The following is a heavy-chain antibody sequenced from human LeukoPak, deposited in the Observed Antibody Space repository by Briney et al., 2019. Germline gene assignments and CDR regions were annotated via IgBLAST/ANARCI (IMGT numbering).Heavy chain of an antibody. CDR3: ACLTTADAFDI. Sequence: PLETLSLTCTVSGSSINSYYWSWIRQPPGKGLEWIGYIYDSGSTNYNPSLKSRVTISVDTSKNQFSLKLSSVTAADTAVYYCACLTTADAFDIWGQGTMVAVSS. D-gene: IGHD3-22*01. CDR2: IYDSGST. J-gene: IGHJ3*02. V-gene: IGHV4-59*01. CDR1: GSSINSYY.